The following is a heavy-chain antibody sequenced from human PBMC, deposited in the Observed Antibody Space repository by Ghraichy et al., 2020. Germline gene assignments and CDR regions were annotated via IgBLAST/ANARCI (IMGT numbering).Heavy chain of an antibody. CDR2: ISGSGGST. CDR1: GFTFSSYA. Sequence: GGSLRLSCAASGFTFSSYAMSWVRQAPGKGLEWVSAISGSGGSTYYADSVKGRFTISRDNSKNTLYLQMNSLRAKDTAVYYCAKDSTSDYGSGSYYLYFDYWGQGTLVTVSS. J-gene: IGHJ4*02. D-gene: IGHD3-10*01. V-gene: IGHV3-23*01. CDR3: AKDSTSDYGSGSYYLYFDY.